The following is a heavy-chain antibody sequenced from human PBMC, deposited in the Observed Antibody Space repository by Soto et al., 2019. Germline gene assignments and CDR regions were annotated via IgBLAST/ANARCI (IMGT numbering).Heavy chain of an antibody. CDR2: IYYSGST. J-gene: IGHJ6*03. V-gene: IGHV4-39*01. Sequence: PSETLSLTCTVSGGSISSSSYYWGWIRQPPGKGLEWIGSIYYSGSTYYNPSLKSRVTISVDTSKNQFSLKLSSVTAADTAVYYCARLAPEGGWGYYYYYMDVWGKGTTVTVSS. CDR1: GGSISSSSYY. CDR3: ARLAPEGGWGYYYYYMDV. D-gene: IGHD1-26*01.